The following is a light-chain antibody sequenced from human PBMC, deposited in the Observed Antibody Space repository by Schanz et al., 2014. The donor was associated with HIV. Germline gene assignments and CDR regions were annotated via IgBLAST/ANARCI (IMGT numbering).Light chain of an antibody. Sequence: IVLTQSPASLSLSPGERATLSCRASQSVSSHLAWYQQKPGQAPRLLIYDAFNRATGVPARFSGSGSGTDFTLTISSLEPEDFAVYYCQQRSNWPVTFGQGTRLEIK. CDR3: QQRSNWPVT. J-gene: IGKJ5*01. CDR1: QSVSSH. V-gene: IGKV3-11*01. CDR2: DAF.